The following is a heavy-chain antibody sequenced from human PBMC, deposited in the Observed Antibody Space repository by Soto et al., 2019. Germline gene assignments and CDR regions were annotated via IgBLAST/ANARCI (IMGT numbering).Heavy chain of an antibody. CDR3: AKDRSLDY. CDR2: ISYDGSNK. CDR1: GFTFSSYG. Sequence: QVQLVESGGGVVQPGRSLRLSCAASGFTFSSYGMPWVRQAPGKGLEWVAVISYDGSNKYYADSVKGRFTISRDNSKNTLYLQMNSLRAEDTAVYYCAKDRSLDYWGQGTLVTVSS. J-gene: IGHJ4*02. V-gene: IGHV3-30*18.